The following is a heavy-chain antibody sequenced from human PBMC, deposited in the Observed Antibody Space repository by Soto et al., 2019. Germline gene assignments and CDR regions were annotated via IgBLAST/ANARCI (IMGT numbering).Heavy chain of an antibody. CDR1: GFTFSSYA. Sequence: EVQLLESGGGFVLAGGSLRLSCAASGFTFSSYAMSWVRQDPGKGLEWVSTVVASGTSTYYADSVKGRFTISRDNSKDTLYLQMNSLRAEDTAVYYCVKWGGKDQYYYMDVWGKGTTVTVSS. CDR2: VVASGTST. CDR3: VKWGGKDQYYYMDV. V-gene: IGHV3-23*01. J-gene: IGHJ6*03. D-gene: IGHD1-26*01.